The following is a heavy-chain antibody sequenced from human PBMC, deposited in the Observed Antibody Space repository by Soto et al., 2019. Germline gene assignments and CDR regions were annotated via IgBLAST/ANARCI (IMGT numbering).Heavy chain of an antibody. CDR3: ARGVAGSGFDL. D-gene: IGHD6-19*01. CDR1: GGIVSSNTAA. CDR2: TYYRSNWRH. Sequence: SQTLSLTCAISGGIVSSNTAAWNWIRSSPSRGLEWLGRTYYRSNWRHDYAVSVKSRITVNPDTSKNHFSLQLNSVTPDDTAVYYCARGVAGSGFDLWGKGTLVTVSS. V-gene: IGHV6-1*01. J-gene: IGHJ4*02.